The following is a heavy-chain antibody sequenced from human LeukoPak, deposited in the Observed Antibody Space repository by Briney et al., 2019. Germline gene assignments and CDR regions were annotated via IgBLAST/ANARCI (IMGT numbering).Heavy chain of an antibody. Sequence: GRSLRLSCAAPGFTFSSYGMHWVRQAPGKGLEWVAVIWYDGSNKYYADSVKGRFTISRDNSKNTLYLQMNSLRAEDTAVYYCARDRKMATPRSGLGYWGQGTLVTVSS. D-gene: IGHD5-24*01. V-gene: IGHV3-33*01. CDR2: IWYDGSNK. J-gene: IGHJ4*02. CDR3: ARDRKMATPRSGLGY. CDR1: GFTFSSYG.